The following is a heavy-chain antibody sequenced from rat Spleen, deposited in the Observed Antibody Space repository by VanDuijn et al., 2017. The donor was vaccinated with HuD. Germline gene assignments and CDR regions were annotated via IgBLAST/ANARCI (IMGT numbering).Heavy chain of an antibody. CDR1: GFSLTSYN. CDR3: TRGLGDY. CDR2: MWSGGST. Sequence: QVQLKESGPGLVQPSQTLSLTCTVSGFSLTSYNVHWVRQPPGKGLEWMGVMWSGGSTYYNSALKSRLSISRDTSQSQVFLKMNSLQTDDTAIYICTRGLGDYWGQGVMVTVSS. V-gene: IGHV2-45*01. J-gene: IGHJ2*01. D-gene: IGHD5-1*01.